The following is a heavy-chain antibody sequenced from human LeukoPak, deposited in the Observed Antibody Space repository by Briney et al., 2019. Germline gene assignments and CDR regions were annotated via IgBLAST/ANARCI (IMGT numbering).Heavy chain of an antibody. J-gene: IGHJ4*02. Sequence: GGSLRLSCTASGFTVSSNYMTWVRQAPGKGLEWVSVIYSGGSTYYADSVKGRFTISRDNSKNRLYLQMNSLRAEDTAVYYCARGTRFGLRAAGNYFGYWGQGTLVTVSS. CDR1: GFTVSSNY. CDR3: ARGTRFGLRAAGNYFGY. CDR2: IYSGGST. D-gene: IGHD5-12*01. V-gene: IGHV3-53*01.